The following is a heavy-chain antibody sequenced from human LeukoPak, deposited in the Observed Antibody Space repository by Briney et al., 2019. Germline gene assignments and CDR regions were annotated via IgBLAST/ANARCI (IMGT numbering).Heavy chain of an antibody. CDR1: GGTFSSYA. V-gene: IGHV1-69*05. CDR3: ARVQLWSTKHYYYMDV. J-gene: IGHJ6*03. Sequence: GASVKVSCKASGGTFSSYAISWVRQALGQGLEWMGGIIPIFGTANYAQKFQGRVTITTDESTSTAYMELSSLRSEDTAVYYCARVQLWSTKHYYYMDVWGKGTTVTVSS. D-gene: IGHD5-18*01. CDR2: IIPIFGTA.